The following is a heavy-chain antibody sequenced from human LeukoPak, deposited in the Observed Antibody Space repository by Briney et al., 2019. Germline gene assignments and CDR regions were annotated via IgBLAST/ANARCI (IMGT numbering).Heavy chain of an antibody. D-gene: IGHD3-3*01. J-gene: IGHJ4*02. V-gene: IGHV3-7*01. CDR3: ATDRGWRTSGYYLYYFEY. Sequence: GGSLRLSCAASGFIFTSYFMSWVRQAPGKGLEWVASLKHDGSEKYYVDSVRGRFTISRDNTKNLLYLQMSSLRAEDTAVYYCATDRGWRTSGYYLYYFEYWGQGTLVTFSS. CDR2: LKHDGSEK. CDR1: GFIFTSYF.